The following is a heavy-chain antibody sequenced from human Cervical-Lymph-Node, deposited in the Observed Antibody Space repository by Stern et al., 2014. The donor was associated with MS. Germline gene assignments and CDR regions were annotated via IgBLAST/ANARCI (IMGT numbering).Heavy chain of an antibody. J-gene: IGHJ6*02. CDR1: GFTFDSYG. D-gene: IGHD2-15*01. V-gene: IGHV3-30*03. Sequence: VQLVESGGGVVQPGRSLRLSCAASGFTFDSYGMHWVRQAPGKGLEWVAAISFDGNNKYYADSVKGRFTISRDNSKNTLYLQMNSLRAEDTAVYYGASGYCSGGSCLARVLYYYNAMDVWGQGTTVTVSS. CDR3: ASGYCSGGSCLARVLYYYNAMDV. CDR2: ISFDGNNK.